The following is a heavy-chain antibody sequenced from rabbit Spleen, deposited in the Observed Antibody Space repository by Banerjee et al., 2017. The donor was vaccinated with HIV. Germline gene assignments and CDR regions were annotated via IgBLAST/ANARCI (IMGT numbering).Heavy chain of an antibody. CDR1: GFSFSDRDV. Sequence: QEQLVESGGGLVQPEGSLTLTCKASGFSFSDRDVMCWVRQAPGKGLEWIACINAATGKPVYATWAKGRFTISRTSSTTVTLRMTSLTAADRATHFCARDSGYNGYDLWGQGTLVTVS. V-gene: IGHV1S45*01. CDR3: ARDSGYNGYDL. J-gene: IGHJ3*01. D-gene: IGHD1-1*01. CDR2: INAATGKP.